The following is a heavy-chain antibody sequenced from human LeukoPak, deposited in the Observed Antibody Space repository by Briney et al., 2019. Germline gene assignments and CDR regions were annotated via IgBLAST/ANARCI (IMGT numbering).Heavy chain of an antibody. CDR1: GFTFGSYW. Sequence: GGSLRLSCAASGFTFGSYWMRWVRQGPGKGLVWVSRISTDGSSTDYADSVKGRFTISRENAKNTLYLQMNSLRAEDTAVYYCARTRTLPIAGGFDTWGQGSLVTVSS. J-gene: IGHJ5*02. D-gene: IGHD3-16*01. V-gene: IGHV3-74*01. CDR2: ISTDGSST. CDR3: ARTRTLPIAGGFDT.